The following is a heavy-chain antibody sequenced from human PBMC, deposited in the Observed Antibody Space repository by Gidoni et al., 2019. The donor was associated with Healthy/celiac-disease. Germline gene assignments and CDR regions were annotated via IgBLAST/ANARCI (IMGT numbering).Heavy chain of an antibody. V-gene: IGHV4-38-2*02. D-gene: IGHD3-3*01. Sequence: QVQLQESGPGLVKPSETLSLTCAVSGYSISSGYYWGWIRQPPGKGLEWIGSIYHSGSTYYNPSLKSRVTISVDTSKNQFSLKLSSVTAADTAVYYCARDPRYDFWSGYNWFDPWGQGTLVTVSS. J-gene: IGHJ5*02. CDR1: GYSISSGYY. CDR2: IYHSGST. CDR3: ARDPRYDFWSGYNWFDP.